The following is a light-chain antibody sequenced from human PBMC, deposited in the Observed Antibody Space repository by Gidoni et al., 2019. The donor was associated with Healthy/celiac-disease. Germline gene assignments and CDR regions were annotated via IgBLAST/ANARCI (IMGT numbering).Light chain of an antibody. V-gene: IGKV3-15*01. CDR2: GAS. CDR3: QQYNNWPPWT. J-gene: IGKJ1*01. CDR1: QSVSSN. Sequence: TVITQSPATLSVSPGERATLSCRASQSVSSNLAWYQQKPGQAPRLLIYGASTRPTGIPARFSGSGSGTEFTLTISSLQSEDFAVYYCQQYNNWPPWTFGQGTKVEIK.